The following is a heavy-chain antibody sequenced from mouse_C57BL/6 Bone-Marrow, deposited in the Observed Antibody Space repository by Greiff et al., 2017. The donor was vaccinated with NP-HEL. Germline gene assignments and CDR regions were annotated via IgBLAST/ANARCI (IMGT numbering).Heavy chain of an antibody. Sequence: QVQLQQSGAELVRPGTSVKVSCKASGYAFTNYLIEWVKQRPGQGLEWIGVINPGSGGTNYNEKFKGKATLTADKSSSTAYMELSSLTSEDSAVYFCEREGGYYSYYAMDYWGQGTSVTVSS. CDR3: EREGGYYSYYAMDY. J-gene: IGHJ4*01. CDR2: INPGSGGT. D-gene: IGHD2-3*01. V-gene: IGHV1-54*01. CDR1: GYAFTNYL.